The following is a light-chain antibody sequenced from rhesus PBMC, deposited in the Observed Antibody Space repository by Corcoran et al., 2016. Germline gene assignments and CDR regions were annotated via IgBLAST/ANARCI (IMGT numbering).Light chain of an antibody. CDR2: AAS. Sequence: DIQMTQSPSSLSASVGDRVTITCRASQDIRDYLNWYQQKPGKAPKRLIYAASSLESGVPSRFSVSGSWTDCTLTISSLQPEDFAAYYCLQGYSTPFTFGPGTKLDIK. J-gene: IGKJ3*01. CDR3: LQGYSTPFT. CDR1: QDIRDY. V-gene: IGKV1-36*02.